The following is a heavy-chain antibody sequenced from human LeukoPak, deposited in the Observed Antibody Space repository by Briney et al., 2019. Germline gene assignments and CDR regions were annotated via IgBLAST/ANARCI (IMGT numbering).Heavy chain of an antibody. CDR2: ISGTGGAT. D-gene: IGHD6-19*01. CDR1: GFTFSNYA. J-gene: IGHJ4*02. V-gene: IGHV3-23*01. CDR3: AKGAYSSGWYEFFNY. Sequence: PGGSLRLSCAASGFTFSNYAMTWARQAPGKGLEWVSAISGTGGATYFADSVQGRFTLSRDNSKNTMSMQMNSLRAEDTAVYYCAKGAYSSGWYEFFNYWGQGTLVTVSS.